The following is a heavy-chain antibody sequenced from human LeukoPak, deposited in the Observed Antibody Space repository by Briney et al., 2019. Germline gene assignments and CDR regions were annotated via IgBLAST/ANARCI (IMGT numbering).Heavy chain of an antibody. Sequence: ASVKVSCKASGYTFTSYDINWVRQATGHGLEWMGWMNPNRGNTGYAQKFQGRVTITRNTSISTAYMELSSLRSEDTAVYYCARVYYDFWSGYSFDYWGQGTLVTVSS. CDR1: GYTFTSYD. J-gene: IGHJ4*02. CDR2: MNPNRGNT. D-gene: IGHD3-3*01. V-gene: IGHV1-8*03. CDR3: ARVYYDFWSGYSFDY.